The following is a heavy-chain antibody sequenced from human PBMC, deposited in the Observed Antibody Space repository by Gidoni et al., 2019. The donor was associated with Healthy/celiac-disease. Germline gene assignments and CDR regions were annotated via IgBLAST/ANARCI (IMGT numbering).Heavy chain of an antibody. Sequence: QVQLQQWGAGLLKPSEPLSLTCAVYGGSFSGYYWSWIRQPPGKGPKWIGEINHSGSTNYNPSLKSRVTISGDTSKNQFSLKLSSVTAADTAVYYCARVYYDSSGYLAFDIWGQGTMVTVSS. D-gene: IGHD3-22*01. CDR3: ARVYYDSSGYLAFDI. CDR1: GGSFSGYY. J-gene: IGHJ3*02. CDR2: INHSGST. V-gene: IGHV4-34*01.